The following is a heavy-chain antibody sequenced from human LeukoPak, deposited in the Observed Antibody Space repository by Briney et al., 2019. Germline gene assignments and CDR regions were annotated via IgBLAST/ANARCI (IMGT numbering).Heavy chain of an antibody. V-gene: IGHV1-69*04. Sequence: ASVKVSCKASGGTFSSYAISWVRQAPGQQAPGQGLEWMGRIIPILGIANYAQKFQGRVTITADKSTSTAYMELSSLRSEDTAVYYCASVAEGYYDSLNYWGQGTLVTVSS. D-gene: IGHD3-22*01. CDR1: GGTFSSYA. CDR3: ASVAEGYYDSLNY. J-gene: IGHJ4*02. CDR2: IIPILGIA.